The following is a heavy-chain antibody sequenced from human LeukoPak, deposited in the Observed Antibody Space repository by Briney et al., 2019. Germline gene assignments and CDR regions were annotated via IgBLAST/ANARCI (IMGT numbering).Heavy chain of an antibody. D-gene: IGHD6-19*01. V-gene: IGHV1-69*13. J-gene: IGHJ4*02. CDR2: IVPIFGTA. CDR1: GGTFSSYA. Sequence: SVKVSCKASGGTFSSYAISWVRQAPGQGLEWMGGIVPIFGTANYAQKFQGRVTITADESTSTAYMELSSLGSEDTAVYYCARAPAPGAGFDYWGQGTLVTVSS. CDR3: ARAPAPGAGFDY.